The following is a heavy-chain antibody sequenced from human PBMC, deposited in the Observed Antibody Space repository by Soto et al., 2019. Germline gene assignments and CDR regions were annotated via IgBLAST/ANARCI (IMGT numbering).Heavy chain of an antibody. CDR3: AREGDLYGGFGVVIIGAPYYYGMDV. Sequence: SVKVSCKASGGTFSSYAISWVRQAPGQGLEWMGGIIPIFGTANYAQKFQGRVTITADESTSTAYMELRSLRSDDTAVYYCAREGDLYGGFGVVIIGAPYYYGMDVWGQGTTVTVSS. V-gene: IGHV1-69*13. CDR2: IIPIFGTA. J-gene: IGHJ6*02. CDR1: GGTFSSYA. D-gene: IGHD3-3*01.